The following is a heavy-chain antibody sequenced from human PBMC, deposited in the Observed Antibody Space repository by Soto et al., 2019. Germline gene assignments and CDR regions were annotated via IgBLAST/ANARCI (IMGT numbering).Heavy chain of an antibody. CDR3: ARQMDV. CDR2: INPSGGST. J-gene: IGHJ6*02. CDR1: GYTLTSDY. V-gene: IGHV1-46*01. Sequence: QVQLVQSGAEVKKPEASVKVSCKASGYTLTSDYIHWVRQAPGQGLEWMGIINPSGGSTKSAQKFQGRVTMTMDTSTSTVYMELSSLRAADTAVYYCARQMDVWGQGTTVTVSS.